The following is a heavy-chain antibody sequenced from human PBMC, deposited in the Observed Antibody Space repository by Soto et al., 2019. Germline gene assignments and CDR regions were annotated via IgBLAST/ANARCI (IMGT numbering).Heavy chain of an antibody. V-gene: IGHV1-24*01. D-gene: IGHD6-13*01. J-gene: IGHJ5*02. Sequence: ASVKVSCKVSGYTLTELSMHWVRQAPGKGLEWMGGFDPEDGETIYAQKFQGRVTMTEDTSTDTAYMELSSLRSEDTAVYYCATRELVRGDNWFDPWGQGTLVTVSS. CDR3: ATRELVRGDNWFDP. CDR2: FDPEDGET. CDR1: GYTLTELS.